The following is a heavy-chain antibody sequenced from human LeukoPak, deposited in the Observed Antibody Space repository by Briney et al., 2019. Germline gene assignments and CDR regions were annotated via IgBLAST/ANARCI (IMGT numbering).Heavy chain of an antibody. CDR3: ARREGQSSSLDY. V-gene: IGHV5-51*01. J-gene: IGHJ4*02. CDR1: GYSFTSYW. Sequence: GEPLNISCKGSGYSFTSYWIGWVRPLPGKGLEGMGIIYAGDADNRYSPSFQGTITISADKSNSTAYLQWTSLKASDTAIYYCARREGQSSSLDYWGQGTLVT. D-gene: IGHD6-13*01. CDR2: IYAGDADN.